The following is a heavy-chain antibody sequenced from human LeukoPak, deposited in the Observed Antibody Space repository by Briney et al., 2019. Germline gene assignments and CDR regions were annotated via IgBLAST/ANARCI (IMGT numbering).Heavy chain of an antibody. V-gene: IGHV3-11*01. Sequence: GGSLRLSCAASGFTFSDYYMSWIRQAPGKGLEWVSYISSSGSTIYYADSVKGRFTISRDNAKNSLYLQMNSLRAEDTAVYYCAREDFDWLLKPKNWFDPWGQGTLVTVSS. CDR2: ISSSGSTI. J-gene: IGHJ5*02. CDR3: AREDFDWLLKPKNWFDP. CDR1: GFTFSDYY. D-gene: IGHD3-9*01.